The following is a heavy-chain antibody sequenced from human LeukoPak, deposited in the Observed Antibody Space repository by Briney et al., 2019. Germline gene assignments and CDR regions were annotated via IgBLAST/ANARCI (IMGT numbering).Heavy chain of an antibody. V-gene: IGHV3-30*02. J-gene: IGHJ5*02. Sequence: PGGSLRLSCAASGFTFSSYGMHWVRQAPGKGLEWVALIRYDGSNKYYADSVKGRFTISRDNSKNTLYLQMNCLRAEDTAVYYCAKDLFLGYCSSTSCYNWFDPWGQGTLVTVSS. D-gene: IGHD2-2*01. CDR1: GFTFSSYG. CDR2: IRYDGSNK. CDR3: AKDLFLGYCSSTSCYNWFDP.